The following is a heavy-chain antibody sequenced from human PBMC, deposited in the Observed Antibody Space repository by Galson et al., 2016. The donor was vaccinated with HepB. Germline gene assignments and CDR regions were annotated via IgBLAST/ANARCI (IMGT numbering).Heavy chain of an antibody. CDR3: VRDGGPRKSPYYFDC. CDR1: GFIVSDNY. J-gene: IGHJ4*02. D-gene: IGHD3-3*01. V-gene: IGHV3-66*01. CDR2: HLRMDK. Sequence: SLRLSCAVSGFIVSDNYMGWVRQAPGKGLRWVASHLRMDKVYSDSVKGRFTISRDTSKVYLQMNSLRAEDTAVYYCVRDGGPRKSPYYFDCWGQGTLVTVSS.